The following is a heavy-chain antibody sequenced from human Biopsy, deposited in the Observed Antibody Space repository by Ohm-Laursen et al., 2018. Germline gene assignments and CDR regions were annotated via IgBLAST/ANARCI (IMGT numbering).Heavy chain of an antibody. D-gene: IGHD1-26*01. J-gene: IGHJ4*02. CDR3: ARDALGDGSYRFDY. Sequence: PSVNASCQVSAGTFTNYVISWVRHAPGRGLEWMGGIILIFGTANYAQKFQGRVTITADESTSTAYMELSSLRYEDAAVYYCARDALGDGSYRFDYWGQGSLVTVSS. CDR2: IILIFGTA. CDR1: AGTFTNYV. V-gene: IGHV1-69*13.